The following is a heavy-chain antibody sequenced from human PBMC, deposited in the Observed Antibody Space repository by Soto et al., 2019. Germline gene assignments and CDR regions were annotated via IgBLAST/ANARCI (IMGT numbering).Heavy chain of an antibody. CDR1: SASIISEQR. Sequence: QMQLQESGPGLVKSSETLSLTCAVSSASIISEQRWTWVRQPPGKGLEWIGEIHHSGTTNNNPSLKSSFTMSVETPKTLFPRNLFSVPAGHTAVFNCAGSFGGPAIHQGGQGPLFTVSS. J-gene: IGHJ1*01. V-gene: IGHV4-4*02. CDR2: IHHSGTT. CDR3: AGSFGGPAIHQ. D-gene: IGHD3-10*01.